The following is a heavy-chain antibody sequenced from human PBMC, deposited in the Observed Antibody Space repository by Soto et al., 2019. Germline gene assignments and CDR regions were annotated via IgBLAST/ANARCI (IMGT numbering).Heavy chain of an antibody. V-gene: IGHV1-69*13. CDR3: ALDAAGNYYYYGMDV. D-gene: IGHD6-13*01. CDR2: IIPIFGTA. J-gene: IGHJ6*02. CDR1: GGTFSSYA. Sequence: SVKVSCKASGGTFSSYAISWVRQAPGQGLEWMGGIIPIFGTANYAQKFQGRVTITADESTSTAYMELSSLRSEDTAVYYCALDAAGNYYYYGMDVSGQGTTVTVAS.